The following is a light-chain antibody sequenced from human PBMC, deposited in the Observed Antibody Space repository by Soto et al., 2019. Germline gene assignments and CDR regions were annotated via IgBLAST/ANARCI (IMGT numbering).Light chain of an antibody. CDR2: EGT. CDR3: FSYAGSTYV. Sequence: QSGLTKPASVSGSPGQSFTISSTWTSSDVGSYNFVSWYQQYPGKVPKLMIYEGTKRPSGVSNRFSGSKSGNTASLTISGLQAEEEADYYCFSYAGSTYVFGTGTKVTVL. CDR1: SSDVGSYNF. J-gene: IGLJ1*01. V-gene: IGLV2-23*01.